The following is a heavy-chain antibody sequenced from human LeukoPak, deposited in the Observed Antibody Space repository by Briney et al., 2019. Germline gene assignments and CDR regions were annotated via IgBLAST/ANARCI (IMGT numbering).Heavy chain of an antibody. J-gene: IGHJ6*02. D-gene: IGHD3-16*01. CDR2: ISGGGVTT. V-gene: IGHV3-23*01. Sequence: GGSLRLSCAASGFTFSSYSMNWARQAPGKGLEWVSGISGGGVTTYYADSVKGRFTISRDNSKNTLYLQMNSLRADDTAIYYCARNQQLGGHSYYYYGMDVWGQGTTVTVSS. CDR1: GFTFSSYS. CDR3: ARNQQLGGHSYYYYGMDV.